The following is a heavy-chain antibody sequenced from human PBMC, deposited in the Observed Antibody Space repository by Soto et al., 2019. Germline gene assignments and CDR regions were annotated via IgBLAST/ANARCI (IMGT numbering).Heavy chain of an antibody. D-gene: IGHD4-17*01. CDR1: GGSVTNSSYY. V-gene: IGHV4-39*01. J-gene: IGHJ4*02. CDR2: VYYRGRS. CDR3: VSQRTTVPTQAYFDY. Sequence: PSETLSLTCTVSGGSVTNSSYYWGWIRQSPGKGLEWTGSVYYRGRSYSKSSVKSRVTISVDTSKNRFSLSLNSVTASDTAVYFCVSQRTTVPTQAYFDYWGPGALVT.